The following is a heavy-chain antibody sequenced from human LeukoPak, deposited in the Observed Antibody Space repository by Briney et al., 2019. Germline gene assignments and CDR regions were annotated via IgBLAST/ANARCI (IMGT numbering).Heavy chain of an antibody. V-gene: IGHV4-59*01. CDR3: ARGNITMIVVGPMDV. CDR2: IYYSGST. CDR1: GGFSSSYY. D-gene: IGHD3-22*01. Sequence: SETLSLTCTVSGGFSSSYYWSVLRQPPGKGLEWIGYIYYSGSTNYNPSLKSRVTISVDTSKNQFSLKLSSVTAADTAVYYCARGNITMIVVGPMDVWGKGTTVTVSS. J-gene: IGHJ6*03.